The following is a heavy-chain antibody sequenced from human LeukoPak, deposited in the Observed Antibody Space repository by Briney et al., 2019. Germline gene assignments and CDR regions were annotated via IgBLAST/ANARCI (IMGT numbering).Heavy chain of an antibody. CDR1: GFTFRNYV. CDR3: AKDSEIVRIDY. Sequence: GGSLRLPCAASGFTFRNYVIHWVRQAPGKGLEWVSAISGSGGSTYYADSVKGRFTISRDNSKNTLYLQMNSLRAEDTAVYYCAKDSEIVRIDYWGQGTLVTVSS. CDR2: ISGSGGST. D-gene: IGHD5-12*01. V-gene: IGHV3-23*01. J-gene: IGHJ4*02.